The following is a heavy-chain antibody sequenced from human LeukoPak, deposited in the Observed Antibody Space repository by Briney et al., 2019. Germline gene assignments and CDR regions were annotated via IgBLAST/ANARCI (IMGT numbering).Heavy chain of an antibody. CDR2: IYYSGST. Sequence: SETLSLTCTVPGGSISSSSYYWGWIRQPPGKGLEWIGRIYYSGSTYYNPSLKSRVTISVDTSKNQFSLKLSSVTAADTAVYYCARHSFGEVISVKILDWFDPWGQGNLVTVSS. D-gene: IGHD3-3*01. V-gene: IGHV4-39*01. CDR1: GGSISSSSYY. J-gene: IGHJ5*02. CDR3: ARHSFGEVISVKILDWFDP.